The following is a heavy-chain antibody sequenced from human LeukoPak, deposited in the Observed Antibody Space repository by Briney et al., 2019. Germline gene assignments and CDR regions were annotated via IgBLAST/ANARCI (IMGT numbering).Heavy chain of an antibody. J-gene: IGHJ6*02. CDR3: AKAGWKVYFYYYGMDV. Sequence: GRSLRLSCAASGFTFDDYAMHWVRQAPGKGLDWVSGISWHSGSIGYADPVKGRFTISRDNAKNSLYLQMNSLRPEDSAVYYCAKAGWKVYFYYYGMDVWGQGTTVTVSS. D-gene: IGHD1-1*01. CDR2: ISWHSGSI. V-gene: IGHV3-9*01. CDR1: GFTFDDYA.